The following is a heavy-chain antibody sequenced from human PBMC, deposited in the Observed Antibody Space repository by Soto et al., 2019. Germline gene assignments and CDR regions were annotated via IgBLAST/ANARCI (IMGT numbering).Heavy chain of an antibody. J-gene: IGHJ5*02. CDR1: GYSISSGYY. D-gene: IGHD6-13*01. CDR3: ARSLLTSSWYAGS. Sequence: PSETLSLTCAVSGYSISSGYYWGWIRQPPGKGLEWIGSIYHSGTTYYNPSLKSRVTISLDTSKNQFSLKLSSVTAADTAVYYCARSLLTSSWYAGSWGQGTLVNV. CDR2: IYHSGTT. V-gene: IGHV4-38-2*01.